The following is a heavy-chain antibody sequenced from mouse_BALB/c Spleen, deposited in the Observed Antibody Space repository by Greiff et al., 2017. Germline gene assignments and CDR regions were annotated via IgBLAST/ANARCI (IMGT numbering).Heavy chain of an antibody. D-gene: IGHD2-2*01. J-gene: IGHJ4*01. CDR3: ARMRGYTGAMDY. V-gene: IGHV1-54*01. CDR1: GYAFTNYL. CDR2: INPGSGGT. Sequence: LMESGAELVRPGTSVKVSCKASGYAFTNYLIEWVKQRPGQGLEWIGVINPGSGGTNYNEKFKGKATLTADKSSSTAYMQLSSLTSDDSAVYFCARMRGYTGAMDYWGQGTSVTVSS.